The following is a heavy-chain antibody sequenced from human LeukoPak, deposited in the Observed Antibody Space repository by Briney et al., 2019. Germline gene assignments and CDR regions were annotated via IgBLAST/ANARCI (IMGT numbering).Heavy chain of an antibody. CDR1: GGSFSGYY. Sequence: PSETLSLTCAVYGGSFSGYYWSWIRQPPGKGLEWIGEINHSGSTNYNPSLKSRVTISVDTSKNQFSLKLSSVTAADTAVYYCARRGDYYDSSGYYLRSYFDYWGQGTLVTVSS. D-gene: IGHD3-22*01. V-gene: IGHV4-34*01. CDR2: INHSGST. J-gene: IGHJ4*02. CDR3: ARRGDYYDSSGYYLRSYFDY.